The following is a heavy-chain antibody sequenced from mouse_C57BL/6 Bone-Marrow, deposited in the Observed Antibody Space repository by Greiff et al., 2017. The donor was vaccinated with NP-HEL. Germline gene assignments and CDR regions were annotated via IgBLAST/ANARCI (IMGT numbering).Heavy chain of an antibody. Sequence: EVQLQQSGPVLVKPGASVKMSCKASGYTFTDYYMNWVKQSHGKSLEWIGVINPYNGGTSYNQKFKGKATLTVDKSSSTAYMELNSLTSEDSAVYYCARSRYSNYRYYYAMDDWGQGTSVTVSS. CDR1: GYTFTDYY. D-gene: IGHD2-5*01. J-gene: IGHJ4*01. CDR3: ARSRYSNYRYYYAMDD. CDR2: INPYNGGT. V-gene: IGHV1-19*01.